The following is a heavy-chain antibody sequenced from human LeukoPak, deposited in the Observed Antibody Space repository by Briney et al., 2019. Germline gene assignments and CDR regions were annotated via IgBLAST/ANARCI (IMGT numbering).Heavy chain of an antibody. V-gene: IGHV3-48*03. D-gene: IGHD2-15*01. Sequence: GGSLRLSCAASGFTFSSYEMNWVRQAPGKGLEWVSYISSSGSTIYYADSVKGRLTISRDNAKNSLYLQMNSLRAEDTAVYYCARVGGLGYCSGGSCYSPPERWYFDLWGRGTLVTVSS. CDR3: ARVGGLGYCSGGSCYSPPERWYFDL. CDR2: ISSSGSTI. CDR1: GFTFSSYE. J-gene: IGHJ2*01.